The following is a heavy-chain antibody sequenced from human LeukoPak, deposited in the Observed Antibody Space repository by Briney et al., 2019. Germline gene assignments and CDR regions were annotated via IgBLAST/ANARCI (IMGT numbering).Heavy chain of an antibody. CDR3: ARESSSWYYFDY. Sequence: GGSLRLSCAASGFTFSSYGMHWVHQAPGKGLEWVAVIWYDGSNKYYADSVKGRFTISRDNSKNTLYLQMNSLRAEDTAVYYCARESSSWYYFDYWGQGTLVTVSS. CDR2: IWYDGSNK. V-gene: IGHV3-33*01. CDR1: GFTFSSYG. D-gene: IGHD6-13*01. J-gene: IGHJ4*02.